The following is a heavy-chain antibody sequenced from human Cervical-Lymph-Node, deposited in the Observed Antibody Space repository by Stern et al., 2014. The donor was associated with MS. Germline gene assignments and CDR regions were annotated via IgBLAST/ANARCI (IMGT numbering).Heavy chain of an antibody. CDR1: GFSLSNARMG. CDR3: ARLEMATITPWYFDL. CDR2: IFSNDEK. Sequence: QVTLKESGPVLVKPTETLTLTCTVSGFSLSNARMGVSWIRQPPGKALEWLVPIFSNDEKSYSTSLKSRLTISKDTSKSQVVLTMTNMDPVDTATYYCARLEMATITPWYFDLWGRGTLVTVSS. J-gene: IGHJ2*01. V-gene: IGHV2-26*01. D-gene: IGHD5-24*01.